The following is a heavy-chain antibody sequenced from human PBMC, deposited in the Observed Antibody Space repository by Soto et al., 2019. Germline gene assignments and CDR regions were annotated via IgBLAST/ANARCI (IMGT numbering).Heavy chain of an antibody. CDR2: ISAYNGNT. D-gene: IGHD6-13*01. CDR1: GYTFTSYG. Sequence: QVQLVQSGAEVKKPGASVKVSCKASGYTFTSYGVSWVRQAPGQGLEWMGWISAYNGNTNYAQKGRGRVTMTTDTSTRTAYMELRSLRSADTAVYYCARDPTGYSSSWELDYWGQGTLVTVSS. V-gene: IGHV1-18*01. J-gene: IGHJ4*02. CDR3: ARDPTGYSSSWELDY.